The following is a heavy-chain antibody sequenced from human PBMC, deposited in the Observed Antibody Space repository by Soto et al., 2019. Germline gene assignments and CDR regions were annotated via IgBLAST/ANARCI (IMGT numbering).Heavy chain of an antibody. Sequence: EVQLVESGGGLVQPGGSLRLSCVASGFTFSSYEMNWVRQAPGKGLEWLSYIRRSGSTIYYAYSVKGRFTISRDNAKNSLYLRMNSLTAEDPAFYYCARYYSRSWYYFDYWGQGTLVTVSS. D-gene: IGHD6-13*01. CDR3: ARYYSRSWYYFDY. J-gene: IGHJ4*02. CDR1: GFTFSSYE. V-gene: IGHV3-48*03. CDR2: IRRSGSTI.